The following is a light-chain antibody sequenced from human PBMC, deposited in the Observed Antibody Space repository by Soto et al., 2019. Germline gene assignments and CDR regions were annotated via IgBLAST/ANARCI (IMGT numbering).Light chain of an antibody. V-gene: IGLV1-44*01. CDR2: TSN. CDR3: AAWDDSLHGVV. J-gene: IGLJ2*01. CDR1: SSNIGSNT. Sequence: QAVVTQPPSASGTPGQRVTISCSGASSNIGSNTVSWYQQLPGTAPKLLIYTSNQRPSGVPDRFSGSKSGTSASLAISGLQSEDEADYYCAAWDDSLHGVVFGGGTQLTVL.